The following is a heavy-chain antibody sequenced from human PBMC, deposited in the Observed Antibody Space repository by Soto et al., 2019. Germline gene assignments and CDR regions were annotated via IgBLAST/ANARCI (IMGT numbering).Heavy chain of an antibody. J-gene: IGHJ4*02. CDR1: GYSFTGYW. CDR2: IYPGDSDT. D-gene: IGHD1-26*01. V-gene: IGHV5-51*01. Sequence: RGESLKISCKGSGYSFTGYWIGWVRQMPGKGLEWMGIIYPGDSDTRYSPSFQGQVTISADKSISTAYLQWSSLKASDTAMYYCARLTEVGAISGSYFDYWGQGTLVTVSS. CDR3: ARLTEVGAISGSYFDY.